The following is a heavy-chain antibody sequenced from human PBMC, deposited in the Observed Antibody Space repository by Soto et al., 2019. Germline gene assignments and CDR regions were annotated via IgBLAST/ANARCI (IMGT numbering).Heavy chain of an antibody. CDR3: ARHRGFSQGD. J-gene: IGHJ4*02. CDR1: GDSITTPSW. CDR2: ISNSGDT. V-gene: IGHV4-4*02. Sequence: QVQLQESGPGLLKPSETLSLICTVSGDSITTPSWWSLVRQPPGKGLEWIGEISNSGDTDYNPSLQGRSTISMDKSNTQFFLSLKFVTAADTAVYYCARHRGFSQGDWGQGTLVTVSP. D-gene: IGHD5-12*01.